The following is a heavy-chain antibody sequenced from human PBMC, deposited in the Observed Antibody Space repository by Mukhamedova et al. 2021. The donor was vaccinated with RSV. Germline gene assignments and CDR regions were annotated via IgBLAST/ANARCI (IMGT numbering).Heavy chain of an antibody. D-gene: IGHD2/OR15-2a*01. J-gene: IGHJ1*01. CDR2: ISFDGSDT. V-gene: IGHV3-30*18. CDR1: GFTFSDYD. Sequence: GFTFSDYDIHWVRQAPGKGLEWVAFISFDGSDTNYAASVKGRFIISRDNSNSTLFLQMNSPRADDTAVYFCAKPHPTISTYGWGQ. CDR3: AKPHPTISTYG.